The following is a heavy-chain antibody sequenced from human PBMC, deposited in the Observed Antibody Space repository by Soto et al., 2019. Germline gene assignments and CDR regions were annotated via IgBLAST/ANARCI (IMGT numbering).Heavy chain of an antibody. Sequence: QVQLQESGPGLVKPSQTLSLTCTVSGGSISSAAYYWSWIRQHPGKGLEWIGYISHSGSTYYTPSIKSRVIISAVTSKNQFSVNLTSVTAADTAVYYCAREYTYGSNFFDCWGQGALVTVSS. CDR3: AREYTYGSNFFDC. D-gene: IGHD5-18*01. CDR1: GGSISSAAYY. V-gene: IGHV4-31*03. CDR2: ISHSGST. J-gene: IGHJ4*02.